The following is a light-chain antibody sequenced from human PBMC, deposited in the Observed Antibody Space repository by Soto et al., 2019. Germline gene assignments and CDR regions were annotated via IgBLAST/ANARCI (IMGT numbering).Light chain of an antibody. J-gene: IGKJ5*01. CDR3: QHYDSLPPIT. Sequence: DIRMTQAPSSLAASVVDRCTITCHASQDISNYLNWYQQKPGKAPKLLIYDASTLEVGAPSRFSGSGSGTAFTFTIRSLQPEDIATYYCQHYDSLPPITFGQGTRLEIK. CDR1: QDISNY. CDR2: DAS. V-gene: IGKV1-33*01.